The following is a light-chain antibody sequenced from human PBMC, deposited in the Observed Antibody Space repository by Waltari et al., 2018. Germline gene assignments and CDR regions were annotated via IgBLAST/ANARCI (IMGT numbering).Light chain of an antibody. Sequence: DVQMTQSPPTLSASVGDTVSSTCRASQSIMSWLAWYQQKAGKAPKVLISKASTLESGVPSRFSGSESGTEFTLTISNLQPDDFATYYCQQYNTDYTFGQGTILEIK. V-gene: IGKV1-5*03. CDR1: QSIMSW. CDR2: KAS. J-gene: IGKJ2*01. CDR3: QQYNTDYT.